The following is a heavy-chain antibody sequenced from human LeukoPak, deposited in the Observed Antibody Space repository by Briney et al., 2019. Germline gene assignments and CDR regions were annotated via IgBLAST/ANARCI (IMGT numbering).Heavy chain of an antibody. V-gene: IGHV1-2*02. D-gene: IGHD1-26*01. Sequence: GASVKVSCKASGYTFTAYYIRWVRQAPGQGLEWMGWINPDSGGTNYAQKFQGRVTMTRDTSISTAYMELSGLRSDDTAMYYCARDLQSGGFDAFDIWGQGTMVTVSS. CDR1: GYTFTAYY. CDR2: INPDSGGT. CDR3: ARDLQSGGFDAFDI. J-gene: IGHJ3*02.